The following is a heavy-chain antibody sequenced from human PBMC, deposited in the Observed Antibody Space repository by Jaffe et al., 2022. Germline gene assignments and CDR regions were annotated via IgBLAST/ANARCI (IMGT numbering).Heavy chain of an antibody. J-gene: IGHJ4*02. V-gene: IGHV4-39*01. CDR2: IFYTGST. Sequence: QLQLQESGPGLVKPSETLSVTCTVSGGSISSSTYHWVWIRQPPNNGLEWIGDIFYTGSTYYNPSLKSRVTISVDTSKNHFSLKLSSVTAADTAVYYCGRHSRISCSGGSCSSGAPTGTDYWGQGTLVTVSS. CDR3: GRHSRISCSGGSCSSGAPTGTDY. CDR1: GGSISSSTYH. D-gene: IGHD2-15*01.